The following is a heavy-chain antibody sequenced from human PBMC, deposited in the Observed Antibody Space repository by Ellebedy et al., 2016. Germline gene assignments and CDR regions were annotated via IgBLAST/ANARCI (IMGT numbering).Heavy chain of an antibody. J-gene: IGHJ5*01. Sequence: SETLSLXXTVSGGSIDSYHWTWIRQPPGRGLEGIGFIFHTGNTHYNPSLKSRATISVDTSKNRFSLKLTSVTAADTAIYYCARSRFVFTGRVDNWFDSWGQGTLVTVSS. CDR3: ARSRFVFTGRVDNWFDS. CDR2: IFHTGNT. V-gene: IGHV4-59*01. CDR1: GGSIDSYH. D-gene: IGHD2-15*01.